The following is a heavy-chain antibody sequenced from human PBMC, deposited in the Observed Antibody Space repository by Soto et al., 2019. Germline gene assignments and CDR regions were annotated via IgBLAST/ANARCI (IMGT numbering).Heavy chain of an antibody. CDR3: AKDTYYYDRSGYYTYDH. V-gene: IGHV3-30-3*01. J-gene: IGHJ4*02. CDR2: ISYDGSNE. D-gene: IGHD3-22*01. CDR1: RFIFSRYA. Sequence: PGGSLRLSCAASRFIFSRYAMHWVRQAPGKGLEWVAVISYDGSNEYYADSVKGRFTISRDNSKNTLYLQMNSLRAEDTAVYYCAKDTYYYDRSGYYTYDHWGQGTQVTVSS.